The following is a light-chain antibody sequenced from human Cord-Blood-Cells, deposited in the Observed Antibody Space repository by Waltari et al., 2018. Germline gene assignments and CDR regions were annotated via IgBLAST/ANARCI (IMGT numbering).Light chain of an antibody. CDR2: DAS. Sequence: EIVLTQSPATLSLSPGERATLSCRASQSVSSYLAWYQQKPGQAPGLLIYDASNRATGIPARFSGSGSGTDFTLTISSLEPEDFAVYYCQQRSNWPPRFTFGPGTKLDIK. CDR3: QQRSNWPPRFT. CDR1: QSVSSY. J-gene: IGKJ3*01. V-gene: IGKV3-11*01.